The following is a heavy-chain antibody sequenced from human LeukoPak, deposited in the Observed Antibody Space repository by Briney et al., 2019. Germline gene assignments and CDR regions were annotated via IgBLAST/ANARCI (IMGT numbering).Heavy chain of an antibody. CDR1: GFTFSSYG. CDR2: ISYDGSKN. Sequence: GGSLRLSCAASGFTFSSYGMHWVRQAPGKGLEWVAFISYDGSKNHSSDSVKGRFTISRDNSKNTLYLQMNSLRPEDTAVYYCANFGAHRAFDIWGQGTMVTVSS. CDR3: ANFGAHRAFDI. D-gene: IGHD3-3*01. V-gene: IGHV3-30*02. J-gene: IGHJ3*02.